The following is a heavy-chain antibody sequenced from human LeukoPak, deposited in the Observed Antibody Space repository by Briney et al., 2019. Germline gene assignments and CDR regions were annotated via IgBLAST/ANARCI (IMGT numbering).Heavy chain of an antibody. CDR1: GFTFSSYW. J-gene: IGHJ4*02. CDR3: ASGPGDFGDPFDY. D-gene: IGHD4-17*01. V-gene: IGHV3-74*01. Sequence: GSLRLSCAASGFTFSSYWMHWVRQAPGKGLVWVSRINSDGSSTSYADSVKGRFTISRDNAKNTLYLQMYSLRVEDTAVYYCASGPGDFGDPFDYWGQGTLVTVSS. CDR2: INSDGSST.